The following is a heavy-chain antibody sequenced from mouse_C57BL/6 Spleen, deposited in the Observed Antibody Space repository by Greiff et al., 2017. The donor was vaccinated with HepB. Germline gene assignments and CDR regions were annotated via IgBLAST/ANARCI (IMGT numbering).Heavy chain of an antibody. CDR2: IRLKSDNYAT. J-gene: IGHJ2*01. CDR1: GFTFSNYW. CDR3: TRGDFFDY. Sequence: EVKLMESGGGLVQPGGSMKLSCVASGFTFSNYWMNWVRQSPEKGLEWVAQIRLKSDNYATHYAESVKGRFTISRDDSKSSVYLQMNNLRAEDTGIYYCTRGDFFDYWGQGTTLTVSS. V-gene: IGHV6-3*01.